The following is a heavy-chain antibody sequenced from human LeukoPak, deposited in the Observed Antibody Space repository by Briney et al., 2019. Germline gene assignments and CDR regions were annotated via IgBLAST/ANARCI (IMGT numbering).Heavy chain of an antibody. V-gene: IGHV1-69*05. Sequence: ASVKVSCKASGGTFSSYAISWVRQAPGQGLEWMGGIIPIFGTANYAQKFQGRVTITTDESTSTAYMELSSLRSEDTAVYYCARDYHYDDSQPHAFDIWGQGTMVTVSS. CDR1: GGTFSSYA. CDR2: IIPIFGTA. CDR3: ARDYHYDDSQPHAFDI. D-gene: IGHD3-3*01. J-gene: IGHJ3*02.